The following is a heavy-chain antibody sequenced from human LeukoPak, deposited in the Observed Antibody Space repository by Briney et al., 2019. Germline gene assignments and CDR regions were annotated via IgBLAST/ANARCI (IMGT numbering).Heavy chain of an antibody. Sequence: SETLSLTCTVSGGSISSYYWSWIRQPPGKGLEWIGYIYYSGSTNYNPSLKSRVTISVETSKNQFSLKLSSVTAADTAVYYCARDRGNYYGSGSYYDWFDPWGQGTLVTVSS. V-gene: IGHV4-59*01. D-gene: IGHD3-10*01. J-gene: IGHJ5*02. CDR2: IYYSGST. CDR1: GGSISSYY. CDR3: ARDRGNYYGSGSYYDWFDP.